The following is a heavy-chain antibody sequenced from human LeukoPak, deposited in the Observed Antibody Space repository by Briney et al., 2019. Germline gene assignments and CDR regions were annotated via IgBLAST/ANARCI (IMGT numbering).Heavy chain of an antibody. Sequence: GGSLRLSCAASEFTFSDYYMSWIRQAPGKGLEWVSCISGTGNTIYYTDSVKGRFTISRDNAKNSLFLQMNSLRAEDTAVYYCAKAGVELATISPFDIWGQGTMVTVSS. V-gene: IGHV3-11*01. D-gene: IGHD5-24*01. CDR3: AKAGVELATISPFDI. CDR1: EFTFSDYY. J-gene: IGHJ3*02. CDR2: ISGTGNTI.